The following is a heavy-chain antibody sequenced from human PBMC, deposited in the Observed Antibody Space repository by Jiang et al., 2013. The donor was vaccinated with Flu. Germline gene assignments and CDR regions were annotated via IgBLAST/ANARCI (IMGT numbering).Heavy chain of an antibody. CDR3: ARASRIAAAGTYLTSDAFDI. V-gene: IGHV4-31*03. CDR1: GGSISSGGYY. D-gene: IGHD6-13*01. CDR2: IYYSGST. Sequence: SLTCTVSGGSISSGGYYWSWIRQHPGKGLEWIGYIYYSGSTYYNPSLKSRVTISVDTSKNQFSLKLSSVTAADTAVYYCARASRIAAAGTYLTSDAFDIWGQGTMVTVSS. J-gene: IGHJ3*02.